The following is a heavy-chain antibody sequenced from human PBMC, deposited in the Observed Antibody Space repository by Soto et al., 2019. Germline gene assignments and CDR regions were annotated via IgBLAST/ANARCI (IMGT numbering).Heavy chain of an antibody. J-gene: IGHJ5*02. CDR1: GGTFSSNA. CDR2: IIPIYASP. V-gene: IGHV1-69*06. CDR3: AVAVTGSRSPLDH. Sequence: QVQLVQSGAEVKKPGSSVKVSCKASGGTFSSNAISWVRQAPGQGLEWMGGIIPIYASPNYTQTFQGRVTVTADKATSTAYVELSRLKFADSAIYYCAVAVTGSRSPLDHWGQGTLVIVSS. D-gene: IGHD3-9*01.